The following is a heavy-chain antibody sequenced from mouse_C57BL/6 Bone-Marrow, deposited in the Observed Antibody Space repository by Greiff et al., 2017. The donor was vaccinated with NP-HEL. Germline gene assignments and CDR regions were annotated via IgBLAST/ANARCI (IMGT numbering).Heavy chain of an antibody. J-gene: IGHJ1*03. V-gene: IGHV7-1*01. CDR1: GFTFSDFY. CDR2: SRNKANDYTT. Sequence: EVKLVESGGGLVQSGRSLRLSCATSGFTFSDFYMEWVRQAPGKGLEWIAASRNKANDYTTEYSASVKGRFIVSRDTSQSILYLQMNALRAEDTAIYYGAREGIYYGYPYWYFDVWGTGTTVTVSS. D-gene: IGHD2-2*01. CDR3: AREGIYYGYPYWYFDV.